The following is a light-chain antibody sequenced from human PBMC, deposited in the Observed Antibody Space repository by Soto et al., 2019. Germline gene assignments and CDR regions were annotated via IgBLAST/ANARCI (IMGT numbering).Light chain of an antibody. CDR3: QHYAGLPPVT. V-gene: IGKV1-33*01. J-gene: IGKJ4*01. CDR2: DAS. Sequence: DIQMTQSPSSLSASVGDRVTITCRASQGIGNQLNWYQQKPGKAPRLLIYDASNFEAGDPSRFSGGGSGTEFTFTISSLRPEDVATYYCQHYAGLPPVTFGGGTNVEIK. CDR1: QGIGNQ.